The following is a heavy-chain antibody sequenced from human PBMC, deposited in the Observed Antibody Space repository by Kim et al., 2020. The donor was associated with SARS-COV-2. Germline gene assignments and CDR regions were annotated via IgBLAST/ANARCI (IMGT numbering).Heavy chain of an antibody. J-gene: IGHJ4*02. V-gene: IGHV4-59*08. D-gene: IGHD3-10*01. CDR3: ARREYYGSGSFDY. Sequence: YNPSLKSRVTISVDTSKNQFSLKLSSVTAADTAVYYCARREYYGSGSFDYWGQGTLVTVSS.